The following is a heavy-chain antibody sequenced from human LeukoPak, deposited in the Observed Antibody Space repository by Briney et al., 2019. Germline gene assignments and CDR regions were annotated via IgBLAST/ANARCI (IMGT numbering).Heavy chain of an antibody. J-gene: IGHJ4*02. V-gene: IGHV4-61*01. CDR2: IYYNGGT. CDR1: GDSVSNSLYY. CDR3: ARVLRAASWRSYDY. D-gene: IGHD5-18*01. Sequence: SETLSLTCTVSGDSVSNSLYYWSWIRQPPGKGLERIGYIYYNGGTNYNPSLKSRVTISIDTSTNQFSLRLNSMTAADTAVYYCARVLRAASWRSYDYWGQGSLVTVSS.